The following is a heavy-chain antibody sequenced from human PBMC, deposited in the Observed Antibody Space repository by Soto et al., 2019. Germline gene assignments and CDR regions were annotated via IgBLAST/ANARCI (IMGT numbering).Heavy chain of an antibody. Sequence: QVQLQESGPGLVKPSQTLSLTCTVSGGSISSGGYYWSWIRQHPGKGLEWIGYIYYSGSTYYNPSLKSRVTIXXDXSXXQFALKLSSVTAADTAVYYCARGSPFTFGGVGFDYWGQGTLVTVSS. V-gene: IGHV4-31*03. J-gene: IGHJ4*02. D-gene: IGHD3-16*01. CDR1: GGSISSGGYY. CDR3: ARGSPFTFGGVGFDY. CDR2: IYYSGST.